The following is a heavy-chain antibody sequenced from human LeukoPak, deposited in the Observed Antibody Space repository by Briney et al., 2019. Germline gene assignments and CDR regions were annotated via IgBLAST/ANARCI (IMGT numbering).Heavy chain of an antibody. J-gene: IGHJ4*02. CDR3: GRRIRPLDY. V-gene: IGHV3-7*04. CDR2: IKQDGSEK. CDR1: GFTFGDYF. Sequence: GRSLRLSCTSSGFTFGDYFMSWVRQAPGIGLEWVANIKQDGSEKNYVDSVKGRFTISRDNAKNSLSLQMNSLRAEDTAVYYCGRRIRPLDYWGQGTLVTVSS. D-gene: IGHD2/OR15-2a*01.